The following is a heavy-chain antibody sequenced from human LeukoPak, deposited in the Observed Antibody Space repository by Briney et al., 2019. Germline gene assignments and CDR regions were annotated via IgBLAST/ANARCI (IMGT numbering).Heavy chain of an antibody. V-gene: IGHV3-30*02. J-gene: IGHJ6*03. CDR1: GFEFSTFG. CDR3: AKEGSRSWFDDHYYMDV. D-gene: IGHD6-13*01. Sequence: GGSLRLSCVASGFEFSTFGIHWVRQAPGKGLEWVAAIRHDGSNQVYADSVKGRFTIYRDNSRNTLFLQMSSLRGQDTSVYYCAKEGSRSWFDDHYYMDVWGKGTTVTVSS. CDR2: IRHDGSNQ.